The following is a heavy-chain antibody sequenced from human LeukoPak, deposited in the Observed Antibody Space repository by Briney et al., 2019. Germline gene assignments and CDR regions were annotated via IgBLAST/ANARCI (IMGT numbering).Heavy chain of an antibody. D-gene: IGHD3-16*01. CDR3: AKDRGFYYYGMDV. CDR1: GFTFQTYA. J-gene: IGHJ6*02. V-gene: IGHV3-30*04. Sequence: PGRSLRLSCAASGFTFQTYAMHWLRQAPGKGLEWVAVISYDGRDKYYADSVKGRFTISRDNSKNTLYLQMNSLRVEDTAVYYCAKDRGFYYYGMDVWGQGTPVTASS. CDR2: ISYDGRDK.